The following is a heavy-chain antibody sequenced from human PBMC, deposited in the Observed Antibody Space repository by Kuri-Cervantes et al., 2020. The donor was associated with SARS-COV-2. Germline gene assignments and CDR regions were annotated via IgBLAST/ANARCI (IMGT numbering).Heavy chain of an antibody. CDR3: ARYDSSGLLH. Sequence: GSLRLSCAVYGGSLGGYYWTWFGQPPGKGLEWIGEISDSGITNYNPSLKSRVTISVDTSKNQFSLMLCSVTAADTAVYYCARYDSSGLLHWGQGTLVTVSS. D-gene: IGHD3-22*01. V-gene: IGHV4-34*10. J-gene: IGHJ4*02. CDR1: GGSLGGYY. CDR2: ISDSGIT.